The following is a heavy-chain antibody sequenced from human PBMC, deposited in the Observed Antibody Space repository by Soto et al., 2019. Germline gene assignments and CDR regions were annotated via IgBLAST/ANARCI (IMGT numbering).Heavy chain of an antibody. CDR3: ASSASPDAY. Sequence: EVQLVESGGGLVQPGGSLRLSCVASGCIFNSYSMNWVRQAPGKGLEWIYDINSGSTSVFYADSVKGRFTISRDNAKNSLYLQMNSLRAEDTAVYYCASSASPDAYWGQGTLVTVSS. V-gene: IGHV3-48*01. CDR2: INSGSTSV. CDR1: GCIFNSYS. D-gene: IGHD1-26*01. J-gene: IGHJ4*02.